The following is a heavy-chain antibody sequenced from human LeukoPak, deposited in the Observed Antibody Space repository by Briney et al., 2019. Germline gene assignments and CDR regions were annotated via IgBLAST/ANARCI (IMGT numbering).Heavy chain of an antibody. J-gene: IGHJ4*02. CDR2: IYYSGST. CDR3: ARHTIGNYDRY. Sequence: PSETLSLTCTVSGGSISSSSYYWGWIRQPPGKGLEWIGSIYYSGSTYYNPSLKSRVTISVDTSKNQFSLKLSSVTAADTAVYYCARHTIGNYDRYWGQGTLVTVSS. V-gene: IGHV4-39*01. D-gene: IGHD3-22*01. CDR1: GGSISSSSYY.